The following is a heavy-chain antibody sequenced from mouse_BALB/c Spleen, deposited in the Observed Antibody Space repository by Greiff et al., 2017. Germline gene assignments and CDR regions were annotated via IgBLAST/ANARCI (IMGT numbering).Heavy chain of an antibody. D-gene: IGHD3-1*01. V-gene: IGHV1-7*01. Sequence: QVQLHQSGAELAKPGASVKMSCKASGYIFTSYWMHWVKQRPGQGLEWIGYINPSTGYTEYNQKFKDKATLTADKSSSTAYMQLSSLTSEDSAVYYCARGGSSGYGGFAYWGQGTLVTVSA. J-gene: IGHJ3*01. CDR2: INPSTGYT. CDR1: GYIFTSYW. CDR3: ARGGSSGYGGFAY.